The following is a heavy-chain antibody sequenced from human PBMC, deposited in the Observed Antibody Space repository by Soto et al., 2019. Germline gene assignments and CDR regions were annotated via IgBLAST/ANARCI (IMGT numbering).Heavy chain of an antibody. Sequence: HVQLVQSGGELKKPGASVKVSCNTSGYTFNTYFITWVRQAPGQGLEWMGWISPHNGNTNYAEKFQGRVTMTADTITKTADMELRNLRIDDTAVYYCARDTGNSFDYWGQGTPGTVSS. V-gene: IGHV1-18*01. J-gene: IGHJ4*02. CDR2: ISPHNGNT. CDR1: GYTFNTYF. CDR3: ARDTGNSFDY.